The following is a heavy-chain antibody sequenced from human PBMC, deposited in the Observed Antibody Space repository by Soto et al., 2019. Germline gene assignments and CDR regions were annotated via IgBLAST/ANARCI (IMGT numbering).Heavy chain of an antibody. D-gene: IGHD2-15*01. V-gene: IGHV5-51*01. CDR3: ARIIGYCRNNDCSWTFDI. CDR2: FYPGDSTS. CDR1: GYSFISYW. J-gene: IGHJ3*02. Sequence: GESLKISCKTSGYSFISYWVAWVRQLPGKGLEWMGTFYPGDSTSTYSPSFQGQVTISVDKSISTAYLQLSSLKASDTAMYYCARIIGYCRNNDCSWTFDIWGQGTMVTVSS.